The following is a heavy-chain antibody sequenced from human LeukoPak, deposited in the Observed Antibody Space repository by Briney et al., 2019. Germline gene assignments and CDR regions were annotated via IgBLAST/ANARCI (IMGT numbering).Heavy chain of an antibody. D-gene: IGHD6-19*01. CDR1: GYTFTGHY. J-gene: IGHJ4*02. CDR2: INPNSGGT. CDR3: ARDFGSGWDLFDY. V-gene: IGHV1-2*02. Sequence: ASVKVSCKASGYTFTGHYMHWVRQAPGQGLEWMGWINPNSGGTNYAQKFQGRVTMTRDTSISTAYMELSRLRSDDTAVYYCARDFGSGWDLFDYWGQGTLVTVSS.